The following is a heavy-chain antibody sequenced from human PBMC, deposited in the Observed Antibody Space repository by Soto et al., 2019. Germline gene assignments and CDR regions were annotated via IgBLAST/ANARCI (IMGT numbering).Heavy chain of an antibody. D-gene: IGHD2-15*01. CDR2: ISAYNGNT. Sequence: VASVKVSCKASGYTFTSYGISWVRQAPGQGLEWMGWISAYNGNTNYAQKLQGRVTMTTDTSTSTAYMELRSLRSDDTAVYYCARGVESSGGTYYYYCGMDVWGQGTTVTVS. CDR3: ARGVESSGGTYYYYCGMDV. V-gene: IGHV1-18*04. CDR1: GYTFTSYG. J-gene: IGHJ6*02.